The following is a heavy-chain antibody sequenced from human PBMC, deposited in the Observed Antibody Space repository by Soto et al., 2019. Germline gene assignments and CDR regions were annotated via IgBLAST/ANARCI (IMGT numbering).Heavy chain of an antibody. Sequence: SETLSLTCSVSGGSMNNGGYYWSWIRQLPGKGLEWIGYIYSNGDTYYNPSLKSRLTISVDTSKNQFSLNLTSVTAADTAVYYCARRGGSSSRYYYYALDVWGQGTTVTVSS. CDR1: GGSMNNGGYY. CDR2: IYSNGDT. D-gene: IGHD6-6*01. J-gene: IGHJ6*02. CDR3: ARRGGSSSRYYYYALDV. V-gene: IGHV4-31*03.